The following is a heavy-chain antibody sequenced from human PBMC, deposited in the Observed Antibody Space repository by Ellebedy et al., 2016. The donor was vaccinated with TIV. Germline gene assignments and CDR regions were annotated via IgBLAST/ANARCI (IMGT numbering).Heavy chain of an antibody. D-gene: IGHD3-10*01. Sequence: PGGSLRLSCAASGFTFSTYSMNWVRQAPGKGLEWISYIGSRSGIFHYADSVKGRFTISRDNAKNSLYLQVNSLRDEDPAVYYCARGGGSGNYYSFDYWGRGTLVTVSS. CDR2: IGSRSGIF. CDR1: GFTFSTYS. V-gene: IGHV3-48*02. J-gene: IGHJ4*02. CDR3: ARGGGSGNYYSFDY.